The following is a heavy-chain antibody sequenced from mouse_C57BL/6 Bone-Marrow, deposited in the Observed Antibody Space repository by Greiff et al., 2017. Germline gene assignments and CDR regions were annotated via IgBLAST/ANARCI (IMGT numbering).Heavy chain of an antibody. V-gene: IGHV14-4*01. J-gene: IGHJ2*01. CDR2: IDPENGDT. Sequence: VQLQQSGAELVRPGASVKLSCTASGFNIKDDYMHWVKPRPEQGLEWIGWIDPENGDTEYASKFQGKATITADTSSNTAYLQLSSLTSEDTAVYYCTRDYDYEFDYWGQGTTLTVSS. CDR1: GFNIKDDY. D-gene: IGHD2-4*01. CDR3: TRDYDYEFDY.